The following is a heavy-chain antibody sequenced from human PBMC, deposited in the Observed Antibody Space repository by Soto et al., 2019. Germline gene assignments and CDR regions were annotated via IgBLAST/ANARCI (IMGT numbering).Heavy chain of an antibody. CDR2: IIPIFGTA. J-gene: IGHJ4*02. CDR1: GGTFSSYA. Sequence: SVKVSCKASGGTFSSYAISWVRQAPGQGLEWMGGIIPIFGTANYAQKFQGRATITADKPTSTAYMELSSLRSEDTAVYYCARPHFRDDFWSGYYDYWGQGTLVTVSS. CDR3: ARPHFRDDFWSGYYDY. V-gene: IGHV1-69*06. D-gene: IGHD3-3*01.